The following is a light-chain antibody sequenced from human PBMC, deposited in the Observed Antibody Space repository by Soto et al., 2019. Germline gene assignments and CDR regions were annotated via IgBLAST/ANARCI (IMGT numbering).Light chain of an antibody. Sequence: EIVLTQSPATLSLSPGERATLSCGASPSVTNFLAWYLQKPGQAPRLLIYGAFNRATGIPARFSGSGSGTDFTLTISSLEPEDSAVYYCQQRNVWPPVTFGQGTRLEIK. J-gene: IGKJ5*01. CDR1: PSVTNF. CDR3: QQRNVWPPVT. CDR2: GAF. V-gene: IGKV3-11*01.